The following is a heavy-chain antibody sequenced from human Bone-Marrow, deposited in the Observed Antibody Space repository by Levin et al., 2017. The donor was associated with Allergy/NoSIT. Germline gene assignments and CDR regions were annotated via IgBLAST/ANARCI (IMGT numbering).Heavy chain of an antibody. D-gene: IGHD5-18*01. CDR3: ARANFGEYTYTHYFDY. V-gene: IGHV1-46*01. J-gene: IGHJ4*02. CDR2: INPSGGNT. CDR1: GYSFTGYY. Sequence: AASVKVSCKTSGYSFTGYYIHWVRQAPGQGLEWMGGINPSGGNTAYAQRFQGRITMTRDTSTNTVNMELRSLTSDDTAIYYCARANFGEYTYTHYFDYWGQGAQVTVSS.